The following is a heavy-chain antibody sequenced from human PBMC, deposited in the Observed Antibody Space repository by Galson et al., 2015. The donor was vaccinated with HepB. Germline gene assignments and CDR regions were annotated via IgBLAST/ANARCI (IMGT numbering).Heavy chain of an antibody. D-gene: IGHD3-10*01. Sequence: SLRLSCAASGFTFSSYWMSWVRQAPGKGLEWVANIKQDGSEKYYVDSVKGRFTISRDNAKNSLYLQMNSLRAEDTAVYYCARDRPGRTYYYGSGTFDYWGQGTLVTVSS. CDR1: GFTFSSYW. CDR3: ARDRPGRTYYYGSGTFDY. J-gene: IGHJ4*02. V-gene: IGHV3-7*03. CDR2: IKQDGSEK.